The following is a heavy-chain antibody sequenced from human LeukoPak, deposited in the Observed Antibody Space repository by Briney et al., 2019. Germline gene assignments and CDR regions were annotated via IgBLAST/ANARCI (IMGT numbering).Heavy chain of an antibody. CDR3: ARVVPGLDYYDSSGYYGRWFDP. CDR2: INPSGGST. CDR1: GYTFTSYY. J-gene: IGHJ5*02. Sequence: ASVKVSCKASGYTFTSYYMHWVRQAPGQGLEWMGIINPSGGSTSYAQKFQGRVTMTTDTSTSTAYMELRSLRSDDTAVYYCARVVPGLDYYDSSGYYGRWFDPWGQGTLVTVSS. D-gene: IGHD3-22*01. V-gene: IGHV1-46*01.